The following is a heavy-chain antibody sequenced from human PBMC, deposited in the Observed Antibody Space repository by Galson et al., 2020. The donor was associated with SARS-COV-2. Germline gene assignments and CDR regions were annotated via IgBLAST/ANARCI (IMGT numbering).Heavy chain of an antibody. D-gene: IGHD2-2*01. V-gene: IGHV3-49*03. Sequence: GGSLRLSCTASGFTFGDYAMSWFRQAPGKGLEWVGFIRSKAYGGTTEYAASVKGRFTISRDDSKSIAYLQMNSLKTEDTAVYYCTRAPRCSGTSCHLDDYWGQGTLVTVSS. CDR1: GFTFGDYA. CDR2: IRSKAYGGTT. CDR3: TRAPRCSGTSCHLDDY. J-gene: IGHJ4*02.